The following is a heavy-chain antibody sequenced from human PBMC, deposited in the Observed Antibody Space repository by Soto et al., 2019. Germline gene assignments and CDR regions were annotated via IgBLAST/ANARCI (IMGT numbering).Heavy chain of an antibody. D-gene: IGHD1-1*01. V-gene: IGHV4-30-4*01. J-gene: IGHJ3*02. CDR3: ARVLETDELIEAFDI. CDR2: IYYSGST. CDR1: GGAISSGDYY. Sequence: PSETLSLTCNVSGGAISSGDYYWSWIRQPPGKGLEWIGYIYYSGSTYYNPSLKSRVTISVDTSKNQFSLKLSSVTAADTAVYYCARVLETDELIEAFDIWGQGTMVTVSS.